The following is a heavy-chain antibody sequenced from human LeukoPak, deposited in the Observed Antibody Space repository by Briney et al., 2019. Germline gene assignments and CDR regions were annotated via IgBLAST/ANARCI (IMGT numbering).Heavy chain of an antibody. Sequence: ASVKVSCKASGYTFTGYYMHWVRQAPGQGLEWMGIINPSGGSTSYAQKFQGRVTMTRDMSTSTVYMEPSSLRSEDTAVYYCARGAFIAADFDYYMDVWGKGTTVTVSS. CDR3: ARGAFIAADFDYYMDV. CDR2: INPSGGST. CDR1: GYTFTGYY. D-gene: IGHD6-13*01. J-gene: IGHJ6*03. V-gene: IGHV1-46*01.